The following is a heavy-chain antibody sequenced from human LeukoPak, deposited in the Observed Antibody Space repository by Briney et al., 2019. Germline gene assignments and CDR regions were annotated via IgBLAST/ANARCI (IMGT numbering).Heavy chain of an antibody. CDR1: GFTFSSYA. CDR3: AKVMIVVVTTRGAFDY. CDR2: ISGSGGST. J-gene: IGHJ4*02. Sequence: LSGGSLRLSCAASGFTFSSYAMSWVRQAPGKGLEWVSEISGSGGSTYYADSVKGRFTISRDNSKNTLYMQMNSLRAEDTAVYYCAKVMIVVVTTRGAFDYWGQGTLVTVSS. D-gene: IGHD3-22*01. V-gene: IGHV3-23*01.